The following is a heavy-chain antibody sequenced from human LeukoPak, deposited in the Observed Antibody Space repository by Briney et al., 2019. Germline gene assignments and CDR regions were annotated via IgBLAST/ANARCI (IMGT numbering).Heavy chain of an antibody. V-gene: IGHV3-23*01. CDR1: GFTFSSYA. CDR2: ISGSGSST. Sequence: PGGSLRLSCAASGFTFSSYAMSWVRQAPGKGLEWVSAISGSGSSTYYADSVKGRFTISRDNSKNTLYLQMNSLKTEDTAVYYCVREFQDDCWGQGTLVTVSS. J-gene: IGHJ4*02. CDR3: VREFQDDC.